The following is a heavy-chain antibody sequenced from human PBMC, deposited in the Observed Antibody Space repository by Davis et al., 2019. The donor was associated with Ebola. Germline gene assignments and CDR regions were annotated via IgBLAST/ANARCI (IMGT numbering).Heavy chain of an antibody. J-gene: IGHJ6*04. Sequence: SETLSLTCTVSGGSISSGGYYWSWIRQHPGTGLEWIGYIYYSGSTYYNPSLKSRVTISVDTAKNQFSMKLSSVTAADTAVYYCVREHDYGGRNYGMDVWGKGTTVTVSS. V-gene: IGHV4-31*03. CDR3: VREHDYGGRNYGMDV. CDR1: GGSISSGGYY. CDR2: IYYSGST. D-gene: IGHD4-23*01.